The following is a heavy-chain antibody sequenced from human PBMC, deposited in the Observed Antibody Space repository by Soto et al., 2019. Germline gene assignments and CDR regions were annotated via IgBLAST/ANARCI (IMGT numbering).Heavy chain of an antibody. V-gene: IGHV1-18*01. J-gene: IGHJ1*01. Sequence: SSVKVSCKASGYTFTSYGISWVRQAPGQWLEWMGWISAYNGNTNYSQKLQGRVTMTTDTSTSTAYMELRSLRSDDTAVYYCARDSDIVVVVASYFQHWGQGTLVTVSS. D-gene: IGHD2-15*01. CDR3: ARDSDIVVVVASYFQH. CDR1: GYTFTSYG. CDR2: ISAYNGNT.